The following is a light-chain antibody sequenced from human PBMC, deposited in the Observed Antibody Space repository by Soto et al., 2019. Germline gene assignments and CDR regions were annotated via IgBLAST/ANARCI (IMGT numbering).Light chain of an antibody. V-gene: IGKV3-20*01. Sequence: EVVLTQSPGTLSLSPGESATLSCRASQRVSTSFIAWYQQKPGQAPRLLMYGASNRATGIPDRFSGSGSGTDFPLTSSRRGPEVFAVYYCQQYGGSPPGVTFGGGTKVEIK. J-gene: IGKJ4*01. CDR2: GAS. CDR1: QRVSTSF. CDR3: QQYGGSPPGVT.